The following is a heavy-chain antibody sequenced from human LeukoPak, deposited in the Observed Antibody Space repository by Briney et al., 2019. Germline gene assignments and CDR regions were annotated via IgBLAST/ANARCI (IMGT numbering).Heavy chain of an antibody. Sequence: GRSLRLSCAASGFTFSSYAMHWVRQAPGKGLEWVAVISYDGTNKYYADSVKGRFTISRDNPKNTLYLQMNSLRVEDTAVYYCARRVPAYCGGDCYSGLGYWGQGTLVSVSS. CDR1: GFTFSSYA. CDR2: ISYDGTNK. J-gene: IGHJ4*02. CDR3: ARRVPAYCGGDCYSGLGY. V-gene: IGHV3-30-3*01. D-gene: IGHD2-21*02.